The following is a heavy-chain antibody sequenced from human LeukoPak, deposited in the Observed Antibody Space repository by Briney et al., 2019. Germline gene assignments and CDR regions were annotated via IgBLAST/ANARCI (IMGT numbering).Heavy chain of an antibody. CDR1: GDSVSSNSAS. V-gene: IGHV6-1*01. D-gene: IGHD5-12*01. Sequence: QTLSATPAISGDSVSSNSASWNWIRQSPSRGLEWLGRTYYGSKWNNDSAVSVKSRITINPDTSKNQLSLPLNSVTPEDTAVYYCAKGWLFTGLSHWGGGTVDSVSS. J-gene: IGHJ1*01. CDR2: TYYGSKWNN. CDR3: AKGWLFTGLSH.